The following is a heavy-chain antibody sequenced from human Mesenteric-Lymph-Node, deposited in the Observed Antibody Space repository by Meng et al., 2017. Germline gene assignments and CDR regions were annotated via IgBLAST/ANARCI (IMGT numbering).Heavy chain of an antibody. Sequence: ASVKVSCKASGYTFTSYDINWVRQATGQGLEWMGWMNPNSGNTGYAQKFQGRVTMTTDTSTSTAYMELRSLRSDDTAVYYCARFPPNTAMADYGMDVWGQGTTVTVSS. CDR3: ARFPPNTAMADYGMDV. V-gene: IGHV1-8*01. D-gene: IGHD5-18*01. CDR2: MNPNSGNT. CDR1: GYTFTSYD. J-gene: IGHJ6*02.